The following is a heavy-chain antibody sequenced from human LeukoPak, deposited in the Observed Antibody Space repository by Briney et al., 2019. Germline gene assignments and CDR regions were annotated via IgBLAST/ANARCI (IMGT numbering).Heavy chain of an antibody. CDR1: GYTFTIYY. J-gene: IGHJ5*02. V-gene: IGHV1-46*01. D-gene: IGHD1-26*01. CDR3: ARDNSVGDNAWWFDP. Sequence: ASVTVSYKASGYTFTIYYMHWVRQAPGQGIEWMGLINPTGGSTGYAQKFQGRVTMTRDISTSTDYMELSSLRSEDTAIYYCARDNSVGDNAWWFDPWGQGTLVTVSS. CDR2: INPTGGST.